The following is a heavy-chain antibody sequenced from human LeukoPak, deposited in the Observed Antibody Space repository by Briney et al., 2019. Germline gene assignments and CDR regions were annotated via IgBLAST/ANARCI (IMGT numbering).Heavy chain of an antibody. V-gene: IGHV4-34*01. CDR1: GGSCDDYY. CDR2: IHPHGVF. D-gene: IGHD5-24*01. Sequence: PSETLSLTCAVYGGSCDDYYCSWIRQPPGKGLEWIGEIHPHGVFYYNSSLTSRVTISIDTSKSQFSLRLTSVTAADTAFYYCARGRDRSKAGDHWGQGSLVTVSS. J-gene: IGHJ4*02. CDR3: ARGRDRSKAGDH.